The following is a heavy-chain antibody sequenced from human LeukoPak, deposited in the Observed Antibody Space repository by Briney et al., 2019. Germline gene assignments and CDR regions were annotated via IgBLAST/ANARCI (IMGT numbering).Heavy chain of an antibody. D-gene: IGHD2-21*01. J-gene: IGHJ4*02. CDR2: IYYSGST. CDR1: GGSISSGGYY. Sequence: PLETLSLTCTVSGGSISSGGYYWSWIRQHPGKGLVCIRYIYYSGSTYYNPSLKSRVTTSVDTSKNQFSLKLSSVTAADTAVYYCARRVISSNASFDYWGQGTLVTVSS. V-gene: IGHV4-31*03. CDR3: ARRVISSNASFDY.